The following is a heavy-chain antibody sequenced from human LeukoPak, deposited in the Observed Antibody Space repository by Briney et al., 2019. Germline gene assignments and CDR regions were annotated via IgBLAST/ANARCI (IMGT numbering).Heavy chain of an antibody. Sequence: GGSLRLSCAASGFTLSTYTMNWVRQAPGKGLEWVSSISSSSSYIYCADSVKGRFTISRDDAKNSLSLQMNSLRAEDTAVYYCARSGIKMVRGVIIKSPYHMDVWGKGTTVTVSS. V-gene: IGHV3-21*01. CDR3: ARSGIKMVRGVIIKSPYHMDV. CDR1: GFTLSTYT. CDR2: ISSSSSYI. D-gene: IGHD3-10*01. J-gene: IGHJ6*03.